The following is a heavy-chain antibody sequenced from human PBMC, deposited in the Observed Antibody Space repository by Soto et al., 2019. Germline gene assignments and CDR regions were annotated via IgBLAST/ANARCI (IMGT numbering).Heavy chain of an antibody. CDR2: IYYSGST. J-gene: IGHJ4*02. CDR1: GGSISSSSYY. D-gene: IGHD6-6*01. CDR3: ARHYRFGIAARRGNDY. V-gene: IGHV4-39*01. Sequence: SETLSLTCTVSGGSISSSSYYWGWIRQPPGKGLEWIGSIYYSGSTYYNPSLKSRVTISVDTSKNQFSLKLSSVTAADTAVYYCARHYRFGIAARRGNDYWGQGTLVTVSS.